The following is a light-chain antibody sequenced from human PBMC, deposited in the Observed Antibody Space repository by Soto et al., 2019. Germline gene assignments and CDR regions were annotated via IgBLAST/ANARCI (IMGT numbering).Light chain of an antibody. CDR3: SSYAGSSNV. J-gene: IGLJ1*01. V-gene: IGLV2-8*01. Sequence: QSALTQPPSASGSPGQSVTISCTGTSSDVGGYKFVSWYQQHPGKAPKLIIYEVSQRPSGVPDRFSASKSGDTASLTVSGLRAEDEADYYCSSYAGSSNVFGTGTKLTVL. CDR1: SSDVGGYKF. CDR2: EVS.